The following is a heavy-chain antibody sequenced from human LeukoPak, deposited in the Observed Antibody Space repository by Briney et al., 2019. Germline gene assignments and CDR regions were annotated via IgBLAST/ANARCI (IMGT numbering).Heavy chain of an antibody. J-gene: IGHJ4*02. CDR3: ARAPGGYSGHDPLDY. CDR1: GFTFSSYD. D-gene: IGHD5-12*01. Sequence: GGSLRLSCAASGFTFSSYDIHWVRQAPGKGLEWVAVIWYDGSKEYYAESVKGRFTISRDNSNNTLYLQMSGLRVDDTAVYYCARAPGGYSGHDPLDYWGQGTLVTVSS. CDR2: IWYDGSKE. V-gene: IGHV3-33*01.